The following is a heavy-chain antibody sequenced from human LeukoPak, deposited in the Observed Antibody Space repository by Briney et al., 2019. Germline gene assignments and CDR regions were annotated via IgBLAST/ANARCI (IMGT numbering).Heavy chain of an antibody. CDR1: GFTLSSYG. Sequence: PGGSLRLSCAASGFTLSSYGMHWVRQAPGKGLEWVAVIWYDGSNKYYADSVKGRFTISRDNSKNTLYLQMNSLRAEDTAVYYCAREYYYGSGSYYRFGYWGQGTLVTVSS. V-gene: IGHV3-33*01. CDR2: IWYDGSNK. CDR3: AREYYYGSGSYYRFGY. J-gene: IGHJ4*02. D-gene: IGHD3-10*01.